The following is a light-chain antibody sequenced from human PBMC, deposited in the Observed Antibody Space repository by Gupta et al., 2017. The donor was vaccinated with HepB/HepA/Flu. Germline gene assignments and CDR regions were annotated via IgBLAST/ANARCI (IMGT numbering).Light chain of an antibody. CDR1: SRDVGGYNY. V-gene: IGLV2-14*03. Sequence: QSALTQPASVSGSPGQSITISCTGTSRDVGGYNYVSWYQQHPGKAPKLMIYDVRNRPSGVSNRFSGSKSGNTASLTIAGLQAEDEADYYCSSYTSSSTRVFGGGTKLTVL. CDR3: SSYTSSSTRV. CDR2: DVR. J-gene: IGLJ3*02.